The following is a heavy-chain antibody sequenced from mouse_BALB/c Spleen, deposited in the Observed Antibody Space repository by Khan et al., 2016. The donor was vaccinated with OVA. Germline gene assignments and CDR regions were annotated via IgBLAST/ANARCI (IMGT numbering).Heavy chain of an antibody. V-gene: IGHV3-2*02. D-gene: IGHD2-4*01. Sequence: EVQLQESGPGLVKPSQSLSLTCTVTGYSITSEYTGNWIRQFPGNKLEWMGFISYSGNTRYNPSLKSRISITRDTSKNQFFLQLNSVTSEDTATYYCARKDYYDYDPFPYWGQGTLVTVSA. J-gene: IGHJ3*01. CDR2: ISYSGNT. CDR3: ARKDYYDYDPFPY. CDR1: GYSITSEYT.